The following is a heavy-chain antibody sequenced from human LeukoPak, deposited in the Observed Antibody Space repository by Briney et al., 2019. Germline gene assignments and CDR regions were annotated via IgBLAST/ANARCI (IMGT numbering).Heavy chain of an antibody. CDR1: GFTFSSYG. V-gene: IGHV3-33*01. Sequence: GRSLRLSCAASGFTFSSYGMHWVRQAPGKGLEWVAVIWYDGSNKYYADSVKGRFTISRDNSKNTLYLQMNSLRAEDTAVYYCARAVNPYYYYGMDVWGQGTTVTVSS. J-gene: IGHJ6*02. CDR3: ARAVNPYYYYGMDV. D-gene: IGHD1-14*01. CDR2: IWYDGSNK.